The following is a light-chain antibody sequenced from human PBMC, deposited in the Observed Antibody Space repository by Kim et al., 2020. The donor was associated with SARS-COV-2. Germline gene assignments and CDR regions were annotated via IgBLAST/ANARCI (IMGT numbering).Light chain of an antibody. CDR2: QNR. CDR3: QAWDSNVVI. CDR1: NLGDKF. J-gene: IGLJ2*01. V-gene: IGLV3-1*01. Sequence: SYELTQPPSVSVSPGQTASITCSGDNLGDKFVCWFQEKSGQSPVLVIYQNRKRPSGIPEWFSGSNSGDTATLTISGTQAMDEAHYYCQAWDSNVVIFGGGTQLTVL.